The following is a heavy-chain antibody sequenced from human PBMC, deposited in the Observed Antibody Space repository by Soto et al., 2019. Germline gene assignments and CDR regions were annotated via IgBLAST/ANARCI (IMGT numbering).Heavy chain of an antibody. J-gene: IGHJ4*02. Sequence: QVTLKESGPVLVKPTETLTLTCTVSGFSLSNARMGVSWIRQPPGKALEWLAHIFSNAEKSYSTSLKSRLTISKDTSKSQVVLTMTNTDPVDTATYYCARRSSGYDTNFAYWGQGTLVTVSS. CDR2: IFSNAEK. D-gene: IGHD5-12*01. V-gene: IGHV2-26*01. CDR3: ARRSSGYDTNFAY. CDR1: GFSLSNARMG.